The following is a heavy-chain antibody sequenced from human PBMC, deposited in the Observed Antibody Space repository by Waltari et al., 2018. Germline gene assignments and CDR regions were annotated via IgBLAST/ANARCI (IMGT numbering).Heavy chain of an antibody. V-gene: IGHV1-8*01. CDR2: MNPNSGNT. D-gene: IGHD3-22*01. J-gene: IGHJ4*02. CDR1: GYTFTSYD. CDR3: ARGEMWLYDSSWDYFDY. Sequence: QVQLVQSGAEVKKPGASVKVSCKASGYTFTSYDINWVRKATGQGLEWMGWMNPNSGNTGYAQKFQGRVTMTRNTSISTAYMELSSLRSEDTAVYYCARGEMWLYDSSWDYFDYWGQGTLVTVSS.